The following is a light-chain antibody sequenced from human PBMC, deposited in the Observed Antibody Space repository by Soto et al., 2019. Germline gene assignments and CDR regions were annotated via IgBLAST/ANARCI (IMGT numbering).Light chain of an antibody. CDR1: SSDVGGYNY. Sequence: QSALTQPRSVSGSPGQSVTISCTGTSSDVGGYNYVSWYQQHPGKAPKLMIYDVSKRPSGVPDRFSGSKSGSTASLTISGLQAEDDADYYCCSYAGSYTYVFGTGT. CDR2: DVS. CDR3: CSYAGSYTYV. J-gene: IGLJ1*01. V-gene: IGLV2-11*01.